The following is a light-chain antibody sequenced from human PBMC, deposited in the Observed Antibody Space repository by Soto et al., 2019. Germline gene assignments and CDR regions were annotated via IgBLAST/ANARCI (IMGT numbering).Light chain of an antibody. CDR3: QQYNNWPRT. CDR1: QSVTSN. J-gene: IGKJ1*01. V-gene: IGKV3-15*01. Sequence: EIVMTQSPATLSVSPGERATLSCRASQSVTSNLAWYQQKPGQAPRLLIYGASTRATAIPGRFSGSGSGTAFTLTISSLQSEDFAIYYCQQYNNWPRTFGQGTKVEIK. CDR2: GAS.